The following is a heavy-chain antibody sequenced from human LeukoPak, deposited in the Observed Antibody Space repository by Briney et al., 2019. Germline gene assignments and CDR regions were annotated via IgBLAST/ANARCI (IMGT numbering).Heavy chain of an antibody. J-gene: IGHJ4*02. CDR3: ARDRAAMTY. Sequence: PSETLSLTCTVSGGSISSYYWSWIRQPPGKGLEWIGYIYYSGSTNYNPSLKSRVTIPVDTSKNQFSLKLSSVTAADTAVYYCARDRAAMTYWGQGTLVTVSS. CDR1: GGSISSYY. CDR2: IYYSGST. V-gene: IGHV4-59*01. D-gene: IGHD5-18*01.